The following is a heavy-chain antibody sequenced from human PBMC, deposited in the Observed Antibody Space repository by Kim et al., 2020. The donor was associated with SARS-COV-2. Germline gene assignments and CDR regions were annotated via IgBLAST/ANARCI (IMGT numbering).Heavy chain of an antibody. CDR3: ARGGSGGTMVRGVKGRYYGMDV. V-gene: IGHV4-34*01. Sequence: SETLSLTCAVYGGSFSGYYWSWIRQPPGKGLEWIGEINHSGSTNYNPSLKSRVTISVDTSKNQFSLKLSSVTAADTAVYYCARGGSGGTMVRGVKGRYYGMDVWGQGTTVTVSS. J-gene: IGHJ6*02. CDR1: GGSFSGYY. D-gene: IGHD3-10*01. CDR2: INHSGST.